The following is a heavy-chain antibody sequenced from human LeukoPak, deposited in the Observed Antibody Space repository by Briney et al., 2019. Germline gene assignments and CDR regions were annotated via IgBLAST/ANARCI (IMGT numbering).Heavy chain of an antibody. D-gene: IGHD6-19*01. J-gene: IGHJ4*02. CDR1: GCTFSSYA. Sequence: SVKVSCKASGCTFSSYAISWVRQAPGQGLEWMGGSIPIFGTANYAQKFQGRVTITTDESTSTAYMELSSLRSEDTAVYYCARGAPGIAVAGTLGTFDYWGQGTLVTVSS. CDR2: SIPIFGTA. CDR3: ARGAPGIAVAGTLGTFDY. V-gene: IGHV1-69*05.